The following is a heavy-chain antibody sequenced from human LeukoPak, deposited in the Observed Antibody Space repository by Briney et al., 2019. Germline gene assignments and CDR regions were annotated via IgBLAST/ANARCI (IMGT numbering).Heavy chain of an antibody. V-gene: IGHV1-3*01. CDR2: INAGNGNT. CDR3: ARANSYWNYLEY. Sequence: ASVKVSCKASGYTFTSYAMHWVRQAPGQRLEWMGWINAGNGNTKYSQKFQGRVTITRDTSASTAYMDLSRLISDDTAVYYCARANSYWNYLEYWGQGTLVTVSS. J-gene: IGHJ4*02. D-gene: IGHD1-1*01. CDR1: GYTFTSYA.